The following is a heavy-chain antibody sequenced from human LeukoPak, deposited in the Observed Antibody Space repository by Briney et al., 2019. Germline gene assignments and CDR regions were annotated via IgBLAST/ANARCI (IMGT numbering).Heavy chain of an antibody. V-gene: IGHV4-39*07. CDR3: AVRYSYGFFDY. CDR1: GGSISSSSYY. Sequence: SETLSLTCTVSGGSISSSSYYWGWIRQPPGKGLEWIGSIYSSGSTYYNPSLKRRITISVDTSKNQFSLKLSSVTAADTAVYYCAVRYSYGFFDYWGQGTLVTVSS. J-gene: IGHJ4*02. D-gene: IGHD5-18*01. CDR2: IYSSGST.